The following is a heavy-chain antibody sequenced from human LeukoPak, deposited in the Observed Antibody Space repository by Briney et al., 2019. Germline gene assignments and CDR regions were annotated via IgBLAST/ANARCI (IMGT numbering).Heavy chain of an antibody. CDR1: GFTFSSYG. D-gene: IGHD2/OR15-2a*01. J-gene: IGHJ4*02. V-gene: IGHV3-30*03. CDR2: ISYDGSNK. Sequence: GRSLRLSCAASGFTFSSYGMHWVRQAPGKGLEWVAVISYDGSNKYYADSVKGRFTISRDNSKNTLYLQMNSLRAEDTAVYYCVSFYETYWGRGTLVTVSS. CDR3: VSFYETY.